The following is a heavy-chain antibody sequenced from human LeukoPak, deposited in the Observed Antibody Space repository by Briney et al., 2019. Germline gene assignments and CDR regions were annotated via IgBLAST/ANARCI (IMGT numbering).Heavy chain of an antibody. CDR1: GGSISRDY. V-gene: IGHV4-59*01. CDR2: IYYTGST. J-gene: IGHJ4*02. CDR3: ARDRPGGSSLDY. D-gene: IGHD6-13*01. Sequence: SESLSLTCTVSGGSISRDYWSWIRQPPGKGLEWIGYIYYTGSTNYNPSLKSRVTISVDTSKNQFSLKLSSVTAADTAVYYCARDRPGGSSLDYWGQGTLVTVSS.